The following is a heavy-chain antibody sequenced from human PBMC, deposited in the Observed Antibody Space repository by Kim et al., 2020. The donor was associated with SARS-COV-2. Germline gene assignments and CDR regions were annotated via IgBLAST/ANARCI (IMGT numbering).Heavy chain of an antibody. J-gene: IGHJ4*02. CDR3: ARDPGGYYDSSGYEYFDY. V-gene: IGHV3-30*04. D-gene: IGHD3-22*01. CDR1: GFTFSSYA. CDR2: ISYDGSNK. Sequence: GGSLRLSCAASGFTFSSYAMHWVRQAPGKGLEWVAVISYDGSNKYYVDSVKGRFTISRDNSKNTLYLQMNSLRAEDTAVYYCARDPGGYYDSSGYEYFDYWGQGTLVTVSS.